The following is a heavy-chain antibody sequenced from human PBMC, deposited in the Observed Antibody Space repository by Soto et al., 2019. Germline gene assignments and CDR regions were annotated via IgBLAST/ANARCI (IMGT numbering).Heavy chain of an antibody. CDR1: GYTFTSYA. V-gene: IGHV1-3*01. J-gene: IGHJ4*02. Sequence: QVQLVQSGAEVKKPGASVKVSCKASGYTFTSYAMHWVRQAPGQRLEWMGWINAGNGNTKYSQKFQGRVTITRDTSASTAYMELSSLRSEHTAVYYCASKDVLFPYYFDYWGQGTLVTVSS. CDR3: ASKDVLFPYYFDY. D-gene: IGHD3-16*01. CDR2: INAGNGNT.